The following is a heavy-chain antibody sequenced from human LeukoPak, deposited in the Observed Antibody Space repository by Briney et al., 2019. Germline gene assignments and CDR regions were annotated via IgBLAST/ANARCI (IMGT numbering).Heavy chain of an antibody. V-gene: IGHV1-69*05. Sequence: ASVKVSCKASGGTFSSYAISWVRQAPGQGLEWMGRIIPIFGTANYAQKFQGRVTITTDESTSTAYMELSSLRSEDTAVYYCARDLIRGAYSYGPLNWFDPWGQGTLVTVSS. CDR2: IIPIFGTA. J-gene: IGHJ5*02. CDR1: GGTFSSYA. D-gene: IGHD5-18*01. CDR3: ARDLIRGAYSYGPLNWFDP.